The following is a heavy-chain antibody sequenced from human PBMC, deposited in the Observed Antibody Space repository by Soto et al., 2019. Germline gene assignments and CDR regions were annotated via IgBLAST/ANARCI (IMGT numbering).Heavy chain of an antibody. CDR2: IGGGGAQA. Sequence: EVQVLESGGGLAQPGGSLRLSCTASGFSFSTYAMSWVRQAPGKGLEWVSTIGGGGAQAAYADSVKGRFTVSRDNSKNTLFLQMNNLRAEDTATYYCAKVGYYNSGWFDSWGQGTLVTVSS. CDR3: AKVGYYNSGWFDS. V-gene: IGHV3-23*01. D-gene: IGHD6-25*01. J-gene: IGHJ5*01. CDR1: GFSFSTYA.